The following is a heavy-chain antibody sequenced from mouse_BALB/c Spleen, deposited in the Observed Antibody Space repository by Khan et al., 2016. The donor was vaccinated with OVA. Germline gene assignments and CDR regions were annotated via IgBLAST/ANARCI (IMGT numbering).Heavy chain of an antibody. CDR2: ITYSGNT. V-gene: IGHV3-8*02. CDR1: GDSITSGF. Sequence: EVQLQESGPRLVKPSQTLSLTCSVTGDSITSGFWNWIRKFPGNKFEYLGYITYSGNTYYNPSLKSRISITRDTSKSQYYLQVNSVTTEDTATYYCARSYGSWAMDYWGQGTSVTVSS. CDR3: ARSYGSWAMDY. J-gene: IGHJ4*01. D-gene: IGHD1-1*01.